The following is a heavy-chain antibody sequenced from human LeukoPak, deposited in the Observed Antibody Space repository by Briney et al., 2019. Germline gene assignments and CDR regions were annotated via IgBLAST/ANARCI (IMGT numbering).Heavy chain of an antibody. V-gene: IGHV4-39*02. CDR3: ARRSSGGGLFDY. J-gene: IGHJ4*02. D-gene: IGHD6-19*01. Sequence: PSETLSLTCTVSGGSISSSSYYWGWTRQPPGEGLEWIGSIFYSGNTYYNASFKSRVTISVDTSKNHFSLKLSSVTSADTAVYYCARRSSGGGLFDYWGQGTLVTVSS. CDR2: IFYSGNT. CDR1: GGSISSSSYY.